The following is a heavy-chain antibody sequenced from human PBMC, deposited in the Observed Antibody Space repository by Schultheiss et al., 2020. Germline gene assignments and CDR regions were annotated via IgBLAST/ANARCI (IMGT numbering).Heavy chain of an antibody. CDR3: ARGQLWSYAMDV. CDR2: ISGSGGST. V-gene: IGHV3-48*02. J-gene: IGHJ6*02. CDR1: GFTFSSYW. D-gene: IGHD7-27*01. Sequence: GGSLRLSCAASGFTFSSYWMHWVRQAPGKGLEWVSAISGSGGSTYYADSVKGRFTISRDNAKNSLYLQMNSLRDEDTAVYYCARGQLWSYAMDVWGQGTTVTVSS.